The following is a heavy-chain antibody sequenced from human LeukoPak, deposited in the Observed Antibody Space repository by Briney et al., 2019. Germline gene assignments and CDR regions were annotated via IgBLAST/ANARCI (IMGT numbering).Heavy chain of an antibody. D-gene: IGHD3-10*01. Sequence: SETLSLTCTVSGGSISSYYLSWIRQPPGKGLEWIGYIYYSGSTNYNPSLKSGVTISVDTSKNQFSLKLSSVTAADTAVYYCARDIPYGSGSYYSYYGMDVWGQGTTVTVSS. J-gene: IGHJ6*02. V-gene: IGHV4-59*01. CDR1: GGSISSYY. CDR3: ARDIPYGSGSYYSYYGMDV. CDR2: IYYSGST.